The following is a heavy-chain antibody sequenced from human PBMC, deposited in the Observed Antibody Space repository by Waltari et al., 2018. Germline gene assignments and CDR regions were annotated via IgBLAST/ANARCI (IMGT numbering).Heavy chain of an antibody. CDR1: GGSFSGYY. CDR2: INHSGST. Sequence: QVQLQQWGAGLLKPSETLSLTCAVYGGSFSGYYWSWIRQPPGKGLEWIGEINHSGSTNYNPSLKSRVTISVDTSKNQFSLKLSSVTAADTAVYYCARVCRRYSEDAFDIWGQGTMVTVSS. D-gene: IGHD2-15*01. CDR3: ARVCRRYSEDAFDI. V-gene: IGHV4-34*01. J-gene: IGHJ3*02.